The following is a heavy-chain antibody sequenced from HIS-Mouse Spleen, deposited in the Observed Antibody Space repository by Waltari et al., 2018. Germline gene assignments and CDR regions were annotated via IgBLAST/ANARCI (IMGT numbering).Heavy chain of an antibody. CDR3: ARGGYSGYVHAFDS. CDR1: GYPFTGYY. CDR2: INPNRGGT. V-gene: IGHV1-2*02. D-gene: IGHD5-12*01. J-gene: IGHJ3*02. Sequence: QVQLVQSGAEVKKPGASVKVSCQASGYPFTGYYLPWVRQAPGQGLEWMGWINPNRGGTNYAQKLQGRVTMTRDTSISTAYMELSRLRSDDTAVYYCARGGYSGYVHAFDSWGQGTMVTVSS.